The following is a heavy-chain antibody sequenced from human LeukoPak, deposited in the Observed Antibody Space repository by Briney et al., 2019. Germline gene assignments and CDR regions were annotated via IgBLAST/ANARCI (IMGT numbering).Heavy chain of an antibody. Sequence: ASVKVSCKVSGYTLTELSMHWVRQAPGKGLEWMGGFDPEDGETIYAQKFQGRVTMTEDTSTDTAYMELSSLRSEDTAVFYCATFRGYDSSGYYSYYFDYWGQGTLVNVSS. CDR1: GYTLTELS. CDR2: FDPEDGET. CDR3: ATFRGYDSSGYYSYYFDY. J-gene: IGHJ4*02. V-gene: IGHV1-24*01. D-gene: IGHD3-22*01.